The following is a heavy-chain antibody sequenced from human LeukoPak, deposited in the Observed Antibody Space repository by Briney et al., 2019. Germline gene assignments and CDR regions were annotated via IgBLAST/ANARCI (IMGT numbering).Heavy chain of an antibody. D-gene: IGHD3-3*01. Sequence: GGSLGLSCAASGFTVSSNYMSWVRQAPGKGLEWISVIYSGGSTYYADSVKGRFTISRDNSKNTLYLQMNSLRAEDTAVYYCARAGYYDFWSGYFAFDYWGQGTLVTVSS. V-gene: IGHV3-53*01. CDR3: ARAGYYDFWSGYFAFDY. J-gene: IGHJ4*02. CDR1: GFTVSSNY. CDR2: IYSGGST.